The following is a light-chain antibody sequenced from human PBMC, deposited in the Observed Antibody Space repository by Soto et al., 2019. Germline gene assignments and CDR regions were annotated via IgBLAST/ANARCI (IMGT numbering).Light chain of an antibody. CDR1: QSVNSN. CDR2: GAS. Sequence: EIVLTHSPATLSVSPGERATLSCWASQSVNSNLAWYQQKLGQAPRVLIYGASTRATGIPARFSGSGSETEFILTISSLQSEDSATYYCQHYNTWPWTFGQGTKVDIK. V-gene: IGKV3-15*01. J-gene: IGKJ1*01. CDR3: QHYNTWPWT.